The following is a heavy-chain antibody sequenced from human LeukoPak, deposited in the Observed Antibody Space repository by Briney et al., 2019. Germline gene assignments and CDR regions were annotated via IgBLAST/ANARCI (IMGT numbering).Heavy chain of an antibody. V-gene: IGHV4-39*07. Sequence: SETLSLTCSVSGGSISSSSFYWGWIRQPPGKGLEWIGSISYTGSTYYNPSLKSRVTISVDTSKNQFSLKLSSVTAADTAVYYCARVFPPAGYGYYYYYMDVWGKGTTVTVSS. CDR2: ISYTGST. D-gene: IGHD5-12*01. CDR1: GGSISSSSFY. J-gene: IGHJ6*03. CDR3: ARVFPPAGYGYYYYYMDV.